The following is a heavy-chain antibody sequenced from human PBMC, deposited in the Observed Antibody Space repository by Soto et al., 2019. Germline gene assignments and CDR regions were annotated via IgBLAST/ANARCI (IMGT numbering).Heavy chain of an antibody. J-gene: IGHJ4*02. CDR2: VDHSGRT. V-gene: IGHV4-38-2*01. D-gene: IGHD3-10*01. CDR1: GYSIDSDYY. CDR3: AKKGYYPSGKINLFDS. Sequence: SETLSLTCAVSGYSIDSDYYWGWIRQPPGKGLEWIGSVDHSGRTYYSPSLRSRLTIFIDTSKNQFSLRLTSVTAADTAMYFCAKKGYYPSGKINLFDSWGPGTLVTVSS.